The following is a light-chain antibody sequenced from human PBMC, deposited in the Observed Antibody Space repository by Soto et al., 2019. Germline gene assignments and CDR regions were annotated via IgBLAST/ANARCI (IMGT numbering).Light chain of an antibody. V-gene: IGKV1-13*02. CDR3: PPFKSFTIT. Sequence: AIQLTQSPSSLSASVGDRVTITCRGSQGISTLLAWYQQKPGKAPKLLIYESSLLQSGVPSRFSGSGSGTDFTLTISTLQPEDFATYYCPPFKSFTITLGQGPRLEI. J-gene: IGKJ5*01. CDR2: ESS. CDR1: QGISTL.